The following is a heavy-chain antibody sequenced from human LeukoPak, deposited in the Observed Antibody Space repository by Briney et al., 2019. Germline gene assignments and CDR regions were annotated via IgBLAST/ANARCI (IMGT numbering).Heavy chain of an antibody. D-gene: IGHD1-14*01. V-gene: IGHV3-21*04. Sequence: GGSLRLSCAASGFSFRTYSMNWVRQAPGRGLEWVSSISPTSWTIYQADSVKGRFTISRHNSKNTLFLQMDSLRTEDTAIYYCANRMTFGGQGTLVTVSS. CDR1: GFSFRTYS. J-gene: IGHJ4*02. CDR3: ANRMTF. CDR2: ISPTSWTI.